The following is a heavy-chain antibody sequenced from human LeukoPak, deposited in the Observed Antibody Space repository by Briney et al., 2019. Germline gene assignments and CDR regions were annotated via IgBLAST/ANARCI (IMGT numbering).Heavy chain of an antibody. V-gene: IGHV1-69*05. J-gene: IGHJ4*02. CDR3: AREKDKYCSSTSCSTRGDTLDY. CDR1: GGTFSSYA. Sequence: ASLKVSCKASGGTFSSYAISWVRQAPGQGLEWMGGIIPIFGTANYAQKFRGRVTITTDESTSTAYTELSSLRSEDTAVYYCAREKDKYCSSTSCSTRGDTLDYWGQGTLVTVSS. CDR2: IIPIFGTA. D-gene: IGHD2-2*01.